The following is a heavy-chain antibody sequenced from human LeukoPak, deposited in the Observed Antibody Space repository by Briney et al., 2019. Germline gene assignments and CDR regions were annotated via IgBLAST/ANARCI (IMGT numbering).Heavy chain of an antibody. CDR1: GFTFSNYW. CDR3: ARGNGGDSRHDY. D-gene: IGHD2-21*02. Sequence: PGGSLRLSCAASGFTFSNYWMTWVRQAPGKGLEWVANIKEDGSQKNYVDSMKGRFTISRDNAKNSLYLQMNSLRAEDTAVYYCARGNGGDSRHDYWGQGTLVTVSS. J-gene: IGHJ4*02. V-gene: IGHV3-7*02. CDR2: IKEDGSQK.